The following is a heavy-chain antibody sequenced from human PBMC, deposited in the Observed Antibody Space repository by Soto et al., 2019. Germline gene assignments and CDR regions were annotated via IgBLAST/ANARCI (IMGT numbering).Heavy chain of an antibody. CDR2: IYYSGST. Sequence: QLQLQESGPGLVKPSETLSLTCTVSGGSISSSSYYWGWIRQPPGKGLEWIGGIYYSGSTYCNPSPESRVTTSVDQSMNQFALTLSFVTAAVTAVYYCARPFSSGWSWGWFDPWGQGTLVTVSS. CDR1: GGSISSSSYY. J-gene: IGHJ5*02. CDR3: ARPFSSGWSWGWFDP. V-gene: IGHV4-39*01. D-gene: IGHD6-19*01.